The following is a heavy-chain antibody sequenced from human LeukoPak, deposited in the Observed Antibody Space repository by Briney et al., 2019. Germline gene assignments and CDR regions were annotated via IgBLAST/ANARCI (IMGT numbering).Heavy chain of an antibody. D-gene: IGHD2/OR15-2a*01. V-gene: IGHV5-51*01. CDR1: GYSLISYW. CDR3: ARPREGGTNFAY. J-gene: IGHJ4*02. CDR2: IYPGDSDT. Sequence: LGESLKISCKASGYSLISYWIGWVRQMPGKGLEWMGIIYPGDSDTRYSPSFQGQVNMSADQSISTAYLQWSSLKASDTAMYYCARPREGGTNFAYWGQGTLVTVSS.